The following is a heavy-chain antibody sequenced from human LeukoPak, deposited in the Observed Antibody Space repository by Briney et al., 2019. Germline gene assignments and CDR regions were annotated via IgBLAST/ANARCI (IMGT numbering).Heavy chain of an antibody. Sequence: ASVKVSCKASGYTFTSYGFSWVRQAPGQGLEWMGWISTYYGNTNYAQKLQDRVTMTADTSTSTAYMELTSLRSDDTAVYYCARVYSTNYYGSGDRPFLFDYWGQGTVVTVSS. J-gene: IGHJ4*02. CDR2: ISTYYGNT. D-gene: IGHD3-10*01. CDR1: GYTFTSYG. V-gene: IGHV1-18*01. CDR3: ARVYSTNYYGSGDRPFLFDY.